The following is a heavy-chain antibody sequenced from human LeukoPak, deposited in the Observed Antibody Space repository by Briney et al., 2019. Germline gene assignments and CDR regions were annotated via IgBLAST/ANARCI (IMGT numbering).Heavy chain of an antibody. CDR2: IYSGGST. D-gene: IGHD2-15*01. CDR3: ARVVAATSYYFDY. V-gene: IGHV3-66*01. CDR1: GFTVSSNY. Sequence: AGGSLRLSCAASGFTVSSNYMSWVRQAPGKGLEWVSVIYSGGSTYYADSVKGRFTISRDNSKNTLYLQMNSLRAEDTAVYYCARVVAATSYYFDYWGQGTLATVSS. J-gene: IGHJ4*02.